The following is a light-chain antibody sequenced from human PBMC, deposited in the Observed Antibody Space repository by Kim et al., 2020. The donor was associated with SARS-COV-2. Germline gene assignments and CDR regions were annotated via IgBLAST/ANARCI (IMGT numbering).Light chain of an antibody. CDR1: QDISNY. J-gene: IGKJ1*01. CDR3: QKCDSAPWT. V-gene: IGKV1-27*01. Sequence: ASVGDRGTITCRASQDISNYLAWFQLKPGKAPDLLIYAASALQPGVPSRFSGSGSGTDFTLTVTSLQPEDVATYYCQKCDSAPWTFGQGTKLDIK. CDR2: AAS.